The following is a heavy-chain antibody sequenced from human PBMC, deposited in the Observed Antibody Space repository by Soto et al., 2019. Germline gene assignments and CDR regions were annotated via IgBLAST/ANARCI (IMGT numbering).Heavy chain of an antibody. D-gene: IGHD3-3*01. CDR3: AKDVLRFLEWLAFYGMDV. CDR2: ISYDGSNK. Sequence: QVQLVESGGGVVQPGRSLRLSCAASGFTFSSYGMHWVRQAPGKGLEWVAVISYDGSNKYYAHSVKGRFTISRDNSKNTLYLQMNSLRAEDTAVYYCAKDVLRFLEWLAFYGMDVWGQGTTVTVSS. J-gene: IGHJ6*02. CDR1: GFTFSSYG. V-gene: IGHV3-30*18.